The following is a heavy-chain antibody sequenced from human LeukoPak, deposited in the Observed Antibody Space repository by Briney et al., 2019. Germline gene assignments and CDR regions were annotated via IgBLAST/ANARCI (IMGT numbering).Heavy chain of an antibody. V-gene: IGHV1-2*02. CDR2: INPNSGGT. Sequence: ASVKVSCKASGYTFTGYYMHWVRQAPGQGLEWMEWINPNSGGTNYAQKFQGRVTMTRDTSISTAYMELSRLRSDDTAVYYCARGTASYYDFWSGYYTLDYWGQGTLVTVSS. D-gene: IGHD3-3*01. CDR1: GYTFTGYY. CDR3: ARGTASYYDFWSGYYTLDY. J-gene: IGHJ4*02.